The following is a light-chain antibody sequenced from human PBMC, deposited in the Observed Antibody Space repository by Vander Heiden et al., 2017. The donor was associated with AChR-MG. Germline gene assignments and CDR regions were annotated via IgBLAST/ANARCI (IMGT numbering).Light chain of an antibody. J-gene: IGKJ2*01. CDR3: QQDNSFPYT. CDR2: DAS. V-gene: IGKV1-5*01. CDR1: QSIGAW. Sequence: DIKMTQSPSTLSASVGDRVTITCRASQSIGAWLAWYQQKPGKAPKLLIYDASSLQSGVPSRFSGSGSGTEFTLTINSLQPDDFATFYCQQDNSFPYTFGQGTKLEIK.